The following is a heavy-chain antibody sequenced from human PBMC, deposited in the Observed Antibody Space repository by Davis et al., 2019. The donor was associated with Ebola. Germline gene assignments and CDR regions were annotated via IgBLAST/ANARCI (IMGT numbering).Heavy chain of an antibody. CDR1: GFPFSGHW. CDR2: IKSDGSSA. CDR3: TREDWGSSYFDF. D-gene: IGHD7-27*01. J-gene: IGHJ4*02. V-gene: IGHV3-74*01. Sequence: PGGSLRLSCAASGFPFSGHWMHWVRQAPGKGLVWVSQIKSDGSSATYADSVKGRFTISRDNYESTLYLQMNSLRAEDTAVYYCTREDWGSSYFDFWGQGTLVTVSS.